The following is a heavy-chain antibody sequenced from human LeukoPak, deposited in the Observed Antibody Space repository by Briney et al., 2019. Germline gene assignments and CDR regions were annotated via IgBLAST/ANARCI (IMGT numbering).Heavy chain of an antibody. J-gene: IGHJ4*02. CDR3: ARGHSTERTQYFFDF. D-gene: IGHD4-17*01. V-gene: IGHV1-69*13. CDR2: IIPIFGTA. Sequence: AASVKVSCKASGGTFSSYAISWVRQAPGQGLEWMGGIIPIFGTANYAQKFQGRVTITADESTSTAYMELSSLRSEDTAVYYCARGHSTERTQYFFDFWGQGTLVTVSS. CDR1: GGTFSSYA.